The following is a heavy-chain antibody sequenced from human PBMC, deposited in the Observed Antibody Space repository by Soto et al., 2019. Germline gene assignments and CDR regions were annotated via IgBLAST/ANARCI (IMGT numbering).Heavy chain of an antibody. V-gene: IGHV5-51*01. CDR1: GYSFTRYW. CDR3: ARAGRLRSMGIDY. CDR2: IYPGESET. D-gene: IGHD5-12*01. J-gene: IGHJ4*02. Sequence: PXESLTISFKGSGYSFTRYWIGWGRQMPGKGLEWMGIIYPGESETRYSPSFQGQVTISADKSISTAYLQWSSLKASATAMYYCARAGRLRSMGIDYWGQGTLVTVSS.